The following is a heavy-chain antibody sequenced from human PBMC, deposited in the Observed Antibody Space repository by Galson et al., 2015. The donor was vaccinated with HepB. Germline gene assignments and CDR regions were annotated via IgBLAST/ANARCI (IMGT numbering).Heavy chain of an antibody. Sequence: SLRLSCAASGFRFSSYGMNWVRQAPGKGLEWVAVLSYDGDNKYYADSVKGRFTIPRDNSKNTVFLQMSSLRAEDTALYYCAKDLDSYSSTVTTADYWGQGTLVTVSS. J-gene: IGHJ4*02. CDR3: AKDLDSYSSTVTTADY. CDR1: GFRFSSYG. V-gene: IGHV3-30*18. D-gene: IGHD4-17*01. CDR2: LSYDGDNK.